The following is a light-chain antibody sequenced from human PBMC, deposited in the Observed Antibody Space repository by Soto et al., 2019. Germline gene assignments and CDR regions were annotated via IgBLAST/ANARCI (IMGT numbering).Light chain of an antibody. CDR1: QSVSSN. CDR3: QQYNNWST. V-gene: IGKV3D-15*01. CDR2: GAS. Sequence: EIVMTQSPATLSVSPGERATLSCRASQSVSSNLAWYQQKPCHAPRLLIYGASTRSTRIPARFSGSGSGTEFSLTISSLQSEDFAVYYCQQYNNWSTFGQGTRLEIK. J-gene: IGKJ5*01.